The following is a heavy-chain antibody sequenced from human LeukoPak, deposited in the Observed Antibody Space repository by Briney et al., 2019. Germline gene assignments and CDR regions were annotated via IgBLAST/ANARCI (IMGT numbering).Heavy chain of an antibody. CDR3: ARDEYYFGSGSYFYFDY. V-gene: IGHV1-18*01. CDR2: ISAYNGNT. J-gene: IGHJ4*02. Sequence: ASVNVSCMASGYTFTRYWISWVRQAPGQGREWMGLISAYNGNTNYAQKLQGRVTMTTDTSTSTAYMELRSLRSDDTAVYYCARDEYYFGSGSYFYFDYWGQGTLVTVSS. D-gene: IGHD3-10*01. CDR1: GYTFTRYW.